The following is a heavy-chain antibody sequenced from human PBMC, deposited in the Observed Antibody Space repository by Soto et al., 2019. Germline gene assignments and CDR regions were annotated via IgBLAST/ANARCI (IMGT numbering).Heavy chain of an antibody. D-gene: IGHD3-22*01. Sequence: QVQLVQSGAEVKKPGSSVKVSCKASGGTFSSYAISWVRQAPGQGLEWMGGIIPIFGTANYAQKFQGRVTITADESTSTAYMELSSLRSEDTAVYYCARDSLGNYYDSSGYYYYGMDVCGQGTTVTVSS. CDR2: IIPIFGTA. CDR3: ARDSLGNYYDSSGYYYYGMDV. CDR1: GGTFSSYA. J-gene: IGHJ6*02. V-gene: IGHV1-69*01.